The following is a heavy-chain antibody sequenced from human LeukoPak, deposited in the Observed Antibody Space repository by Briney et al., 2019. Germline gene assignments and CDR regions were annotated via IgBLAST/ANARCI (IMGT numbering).Heavy chain of an antibody. CDR3: ARESGMKQLVLIL. CDR2: IYYSGST. Sequence: SETLSLTCTVSGGSISSYYWGWIRQPPGKGLEWIGYIYYSGSTNYNPSLKSRVTISVDTSKNQFSLKLSSVTAADTAVYYCARESGMKQLVLILGGQGTLVSV. D-gene: IGHD6-13*01. V-gene: IGHV4-59*01. J-gene: IGHJ4*02. CDR1: GGSISSYY.